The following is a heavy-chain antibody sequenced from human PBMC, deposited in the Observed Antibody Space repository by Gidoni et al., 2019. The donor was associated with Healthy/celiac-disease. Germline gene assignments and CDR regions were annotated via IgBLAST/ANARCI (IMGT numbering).Heavy chain of an antibody. CDR2: IYYSGST. Sequence: QVQLQESGPGLVKPSETLSLTCTVPGCSISSYYWSWIRQPPGKGLEWIGYIYYSGSTNYNPSLKSRVTISVDTSKNQFSLKLSSVTAADTAVYYCARGRRFLEWFFDYWGQGTLVTVSS. J-gene: IGHJ4*02. CDR3: ARGRRFLEWFFDY. CDR1: GCSISSYY. V-gene: IGHV4-59*01. D-gene: IGHD3-3*01.